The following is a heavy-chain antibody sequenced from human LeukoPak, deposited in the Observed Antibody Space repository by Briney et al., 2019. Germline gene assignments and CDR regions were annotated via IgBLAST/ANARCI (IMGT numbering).Heavy chain of an antibody. D-gene: IGHD1-14*01. CDR2: ITGSGDYT. CDR3: ANKPAGFDP. J-gene: IGHJ5*02. CDR1: GFTFSSSA. V-gene: IGHV3-23*01. Sequence: GGSLRLSCAASGFTFSSSAMGWVRQAPGKGLEWVSSITGSGDYTYYADSVKGRFTISRDNSKNTLYLQMNCLRAEDTAVYYCANKPAGFDPWGQGTLVTVSS.